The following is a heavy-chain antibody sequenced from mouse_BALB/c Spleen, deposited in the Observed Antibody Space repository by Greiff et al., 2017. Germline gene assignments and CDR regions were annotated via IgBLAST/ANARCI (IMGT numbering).Heavy chain of an antibody. CDR2: INPSSGYT. J-gene: IGHJ4*01. D-gene: IGHD1-1*01. V-gene: IGHV1-4*01. Sequence: LVESGAELARPGASVKMSCKASGYTFTSYTMHWVKQRPGQGLEWIGYINPSSGYTNYNQKFKDKATLTADKSSSTAYMQLSSLTSEDSAVYYCARFGTTFYAMDYWGQGTSVTVSS. CDR1: GYTFTSYT. CDR3: ARFGTTFYAMDY.